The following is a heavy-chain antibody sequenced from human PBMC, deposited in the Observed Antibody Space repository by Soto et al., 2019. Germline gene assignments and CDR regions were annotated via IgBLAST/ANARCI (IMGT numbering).Heavy chain of an antibody. J-gene: IGHJ4*02. V-gene: IGHV1-3*01. Sequence: QVQLVQSGAEVKKPGASVKVSCKASGYTFTSYAMHWVRQAPGQRLEWMGWINAGNGNTKYSLKFQGRVTITRDTSASTAYMELSSLRSEDTAVYYCARPTYYYDSSGYYFGYWGQGTLVTVSS. CDR3: ARPTYYYDSSGYYFGY. D-gene: IGHD3-22*01. CDR2: INAGNGNT. CDR1: GYTFTSYA.